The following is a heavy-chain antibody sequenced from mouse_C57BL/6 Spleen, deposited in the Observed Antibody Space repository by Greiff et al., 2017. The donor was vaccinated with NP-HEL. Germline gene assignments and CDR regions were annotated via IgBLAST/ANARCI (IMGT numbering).Heavy chain of an antibody. CDR1: GFNIKDDY. J-gene: IGHJ3*01. Sequence: VQLQQSGAELVRPGASVKLSCTASGFNIKDDYMHWVKQRPEQGLEWIGWIDPENGDTEYASKFQGKATITADTSSNTAYLQLSSLTSEDTAVYYCTTEYYGSRGFAYWGQGTLVTVSA. D-gene: IGHD1-1*01. CDR3: TTEYYGSRGFAY. CDR2: IDPENGDT. V-gene: IGHV14-4*01.